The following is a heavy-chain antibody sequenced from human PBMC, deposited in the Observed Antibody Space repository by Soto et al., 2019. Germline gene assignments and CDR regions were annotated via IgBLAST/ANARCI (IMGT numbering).Heavy chain of an antibody. J-gene: IGHJ4*02. V-gene: IGHV4-4*02. CDR3: ASLLDYGDYGIDF. Sequence: VQLQESGPGLVKPSGTLSLTCAVSGGSIGSTNWWNWVRQPPGKGMEWLGAIYPSGSTNYTSSLKRRVTMSVDKAKNLFSVTLTSVTGANTAVYYCASLLDYGDYGIDFWGQGILGTVSS. CDR1: GGSIGSTNW. D-gene: IGHD4-17*01. CDR2: IYPSGST.